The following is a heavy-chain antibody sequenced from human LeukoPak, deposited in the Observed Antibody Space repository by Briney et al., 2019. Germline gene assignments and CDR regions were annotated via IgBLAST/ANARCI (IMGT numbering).Heavy chain of an antibody. CDR2: ISGSGDST. Sequence: PGGSLRLSCGASGFTFGTYWMHWVRQAPGKGLVWVSGISGSGDSTYYADSVKGRFTISTDNSKNTLYLQMNSLRAEDTAVYYCARRSGIAVAGSFDYWGQGTLVTVSS. V-gene: IGHV3-23*01. J-gene: IGHJ4*02. D-gene: IGHD6-19*01. CDR1: GFTFGTYW. CDR3: ARRSGIAVAGSFDY.